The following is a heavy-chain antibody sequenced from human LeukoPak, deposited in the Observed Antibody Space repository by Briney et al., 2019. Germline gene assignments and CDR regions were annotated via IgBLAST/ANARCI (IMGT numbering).Heavy chain of an antibody. D-gene: IGHD5-24*01. CDR3: ARDMRWLQSNNWFDP. CDR2: INSDGSST. V-gene: IGHV3-74*01. J-gene: IGHJ5*02. CDR1: GFTFSSYW. Sequence: PGGSLRLSCAASGFTFSSYWMHWVRQAPGKGLVWVSRINSDGSSTSYADSVKGRFTISRDNAKNTLYLQMNSLRAEDTAVYYCARDMRWLQSNNWFDPWGQGTLVTVSS.